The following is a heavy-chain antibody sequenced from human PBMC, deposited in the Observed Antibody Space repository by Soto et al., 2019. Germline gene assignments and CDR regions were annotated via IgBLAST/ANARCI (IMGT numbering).Heavy chain of an antibody. J-gene: IGHJ4*02. V-gene: IGHV1-18*01. D-gene: IGHD2-15*01. CDR2: ISAYTGNT. Sequence: ASVKVSCKASGYTFTSYAMHWVRQAPGQRLEWMGWISAYTGNTNYAKKIQGRVTMTIDTSTSTGYMELRSLRSDDTAVYYCARAGVATLDYWGQGTLVTVSS. CDR1: GYTFTSYA. CDR3: ARAGVATLDY.